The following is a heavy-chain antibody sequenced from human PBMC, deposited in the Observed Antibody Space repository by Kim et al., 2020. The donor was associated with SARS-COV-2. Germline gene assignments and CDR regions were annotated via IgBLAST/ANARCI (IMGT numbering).Heavy chain of an antibody. V-gene: IGHV1-3*01. D-gene: IGHD3-22*01. CDR2: INAGNGNT. J-gene: IGHJ4*02. Sequence: ASVKVSCKASGYTFTSYAMHWVRQAPGQRLEWMGWINAGNGNTKYSQKFQGRVTITRDTSASTAYMELSSLRSEDTAVYYCARREPDYYDSSGTPFDYWGQGTLVTVSS. CDR1: GYTFTSYA. CDR3: ARREPDYYDSSGTPFDY.